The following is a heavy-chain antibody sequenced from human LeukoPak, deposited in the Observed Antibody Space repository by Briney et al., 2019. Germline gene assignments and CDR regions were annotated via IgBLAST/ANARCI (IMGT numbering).Heavy chain of an antibody. J-gene: IGHJ4*02. CDR2: IYDSGST. D-gene: IGHD2-8*02. V-gene: IGHV4-39*02. Sequence: PSETLSLTCTVSGGSIRSSYYYWGWIRQPPGKGLEWIGSIYDSGSTYYNPSLKSRVTISVDTSKNQFSLKLNSVTAADTAVYYCARDTGGCFDYWGQGTLVTVSS. CDR1: GGSIRSSYYY. CDR3: ARDTGGCFDY.